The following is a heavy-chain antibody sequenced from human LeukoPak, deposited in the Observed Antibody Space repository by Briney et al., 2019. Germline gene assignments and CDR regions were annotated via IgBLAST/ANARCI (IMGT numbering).Heavy chain of an antibody. J-gene: IGHJ5*02. CDR1: GFTFSSYA. D-gene: IGHD2-2*01. CDR3: AKGAIVVVPAADNWFDP. CDR2: ISGSGGST. Sequence: GGSLRLSCAASGFTFSSYAMSGVRQAPGKGLEWVSAISGSGGSTYYADSVKGRFTISRDNSKNTLYLQMNSLRAEDTAVYYCAKGAIVVVPAADNWFDPWGQGTLVTVSS. V-gene: IGHV3-23*01.